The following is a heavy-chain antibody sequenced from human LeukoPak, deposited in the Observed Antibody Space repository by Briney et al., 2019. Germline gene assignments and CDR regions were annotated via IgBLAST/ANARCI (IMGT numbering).Heavy chain of an antibody. CDR1: GFTFSSYA. D-gene: IGHD3-3*01. J-gene: IGHJ4*02. CDR2: ISGSGGST. V-gene: IGHV3-23*01. Sequence: GGSLRLSCAASGFTFSSYAMSWVRQAPGKGLEWVSAISGSGGSTYYADSVKGRFTISRDNSKNTLYLQMNSLRAEDTAVYYCAKIPYYDFWSDTESFYYFDYWGQGTLVTVSS. CDR3: AKIPYYDFWSDTESFYYFDY.